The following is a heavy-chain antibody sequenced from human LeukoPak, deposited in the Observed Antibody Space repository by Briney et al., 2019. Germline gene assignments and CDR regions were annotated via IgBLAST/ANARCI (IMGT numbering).Heavy chain of an antibody. CDR1: GGSISSGSYY. CDR2: IYYSGST. V-gene: IGHV4-39*07. CDR3: ARDIVVVPAANPGNWFDP. D-gene: IGHD2-2*01. J-gene: IGHJ5*02. Sequence: SQTLSLTCTVSGGSISSGSYYWGWIRQPPGKGLEWIGSIYYSGSTYYNPSLKSRVTISVDTSKNQFSLKLSSVTAADTAVYYCARDIVVVPAANPGNWFDPWGQGTLVTVSS.